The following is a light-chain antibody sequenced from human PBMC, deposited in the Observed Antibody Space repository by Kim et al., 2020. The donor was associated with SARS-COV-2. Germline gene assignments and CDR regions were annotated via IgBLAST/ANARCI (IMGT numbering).Light chain of an antibody. V-gene: IGLV3-19*01. CDR3: NSRGSNENVL. CDR1: SIRSYY. J-gene: IGLJ2*01. Sequence: SSELTQDPAVSVALGQTVRITCQGDSIRSYYATWYQQKPGQAPIVVIYGKNNRPSGIPDRFSGSSSGDTASLTITDTQAGDEADYYCNSRGSNENVLFGG. CDR2: GKN.